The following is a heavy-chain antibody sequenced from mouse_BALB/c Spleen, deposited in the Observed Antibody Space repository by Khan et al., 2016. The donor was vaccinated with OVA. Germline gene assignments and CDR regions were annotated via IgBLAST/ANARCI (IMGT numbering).Heavy chain of an antibody. Sequence: VQLQESGPGLVQPSQSLSITCTVSGFSLTSYGIHWVRQSPGKGLEWLGVIWSGGSTDYSAAFISRLSISKDNSKSQVFFKMNSLQANDTAIYYCARNDDYDEGLAYWGQGTLGTVSA. D-gene: IGHD2-4*01. CDR2: IWSGGST. J-gene: IGHJ3*01. CDR3: ARNDDYDEGLAY. V-gene: IGHV2-2*02. CDR1: GFSLTSYG.